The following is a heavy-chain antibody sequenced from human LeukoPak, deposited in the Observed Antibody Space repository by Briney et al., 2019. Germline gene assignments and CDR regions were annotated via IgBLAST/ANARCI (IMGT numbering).Heavy chain of an antibody. J-gene: IGHJ4*02. CDR1: GGSISSSSYH. V-gene: IGHV4-39*07. CDR2: IYYSGST. CDR3: ARGRDGYNARLGY. D-gene: IGHD5-24*01. Sequence: SETLSITCTVSGGSISSSSYHWGWIRQPPGKGLEWIGSIYYSGSTHYNPSLKSRVTISVDTSKNQFSLKLSSVTAADTAVYYCARGRDGYNARLGYWGQGTLVTVSS.